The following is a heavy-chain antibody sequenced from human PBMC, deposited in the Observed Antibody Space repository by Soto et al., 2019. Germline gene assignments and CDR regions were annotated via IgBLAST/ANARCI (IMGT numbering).Heavy chain of an antibody. CDR3: ARDVAGYYDILTGYYKRSHAFDI. D-gene: IGHD3-9*01. CDR2: IYYSGST. V-gene: IGHV4-31*03. Sequence: SETLSLTCTVSGGSMSSGGYYWSWIRQHPGKGLEWIGYIYYSGSTYYNPSLKSRVTISVDTSKNQFSLKLSSVTAADTAVYYCARDVAGYYDILTGYYKRSHAFDIWGQGTMVTVSS. CDR1: GGSMSSGGYY. J-gene: IGHJ3*02.